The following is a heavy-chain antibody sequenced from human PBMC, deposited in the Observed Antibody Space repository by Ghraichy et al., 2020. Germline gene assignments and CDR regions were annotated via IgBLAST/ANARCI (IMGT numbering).Heavy chain of an antibody. CDR2: ISANNGHT. J-gene: IGHJ4*02. CDR3: ARPIAVSGHFFDF. Sequence: ASVKVSCTASGFMFSSYGLSWVRQAPGQGLGWMGWISANNGHTNYAEKFQHRVTMTTDMSTSTAYMELRSLRSDDTAVYYCARPIAVSGHFFDFWGQGTLVAVS. D-gene: IGHD6-19*01. V-gene: IGHV1-18*01. CDR1: GFMFSSYG.